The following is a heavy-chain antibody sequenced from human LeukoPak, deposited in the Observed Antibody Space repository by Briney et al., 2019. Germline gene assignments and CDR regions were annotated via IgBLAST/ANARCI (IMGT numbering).Heavy chain of an antibody. D-gene: IGHD3-10*01. Sequence: GGSLRLSCAASGFTFSDYGIHWVRQAPGKGLEWVAVIWSDGSNKYYADSVKGRFTISRDNSKKTLYLQMNSLKVEDTAVYYCVRASGSFDYWGQGTLVTVSS. CDR1: GFTFSDYG. CDR2: IWSDGSNK. CDR3: VRASGSFDY. V-gene: IGHV3-33*01. J-gene: IGHJ4*02.